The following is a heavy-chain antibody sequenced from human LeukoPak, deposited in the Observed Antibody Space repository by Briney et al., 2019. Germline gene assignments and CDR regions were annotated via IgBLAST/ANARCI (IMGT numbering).Heavy chain of an antibody. D-gene: IGHD6-19*01. CDR1: GFTFSSYS. Sequence: GGSLRLSCAASGFTFSSYSMNWVRQAPGKGLEWVSSVSSSSSYIYYADSVRGRFTISRDNAKNSLYLQMNSLRAEDTAVYYCARGSSGWSPAHAFDIWGQGTMVTVSS. V-gene: IGHV3-21*01. J-gene: IGHJ3*02. CDR2: VSSSSSYI. CDR3: ARGSSGWSPAHAFDI.